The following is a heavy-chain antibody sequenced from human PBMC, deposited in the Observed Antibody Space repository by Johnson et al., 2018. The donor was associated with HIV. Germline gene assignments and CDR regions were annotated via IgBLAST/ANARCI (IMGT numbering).Heavy chain of an antibody. Sequence: QVQLVESGGGVVQPGGSLRLSCAASGFTFSSYGMHWVRQAPGKGLEWVAFIRFDGSNKYYTDSVKGRFTISRDNSKNTLYMQMNSLRADDTAVYYCAKDFYSSQPEGAFDIWGQGTMVTVSS. CDR2: IRFDGSNK. V-gene: IGHV3-30*02. CDR3: AKDFYSSQPEGAFDI. J-gene: IGHJ3*02. CDR1: GFTFSSYG. D-gene: IGHD6-6*01.